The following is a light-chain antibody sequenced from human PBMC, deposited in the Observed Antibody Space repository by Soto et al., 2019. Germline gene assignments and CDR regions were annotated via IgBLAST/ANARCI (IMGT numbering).Light chain of an antibody. CDR1: QSVNTY. CDR2: DAS. V-gene: IGKV3-11*01. J-gene: IGKJ5*01. Sequence: IVLTQSTATLPLSPGKRANLSCRASQSVNTYLAWYQQIPGQAPRLLIHDASNRATGIPARFSGSGSGTDFTLTISSLQPADFATYYCQQCYGTPRTFGQGTRVEIK. CDR3: QQCYGTPRT.